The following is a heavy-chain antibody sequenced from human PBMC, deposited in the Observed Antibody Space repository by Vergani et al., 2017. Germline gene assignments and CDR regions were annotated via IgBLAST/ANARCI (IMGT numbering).Heavy chain of an antibody. J-gene: IGHJ5*02. V-gene: IGHV4-39*01. D-gene: IGHD6-19*01. CDR2: IYYSGST. Sequence: QLQLQESGPGLVKPSATLSLTCSVSGASIRSSNYYWGWIRQPPGKGLEWIASIYYSGSTYYNPTLKSRVTISVDTSKNQFSLKLSSVTAADTAVYFWARHSTVEWLVKLGWIDPWGQGILVTVS. CDR3: ARHSTVEWLVKLGWIDP. CDR1: GASIRSSNYY.